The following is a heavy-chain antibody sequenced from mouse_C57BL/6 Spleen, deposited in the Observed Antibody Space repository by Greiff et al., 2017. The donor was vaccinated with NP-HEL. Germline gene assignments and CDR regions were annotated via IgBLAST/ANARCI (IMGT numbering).Heavy chain of an antibody. V-gene: IGHV1-53*01. CDR2: INPSNGGT. J-gene: IGHJ4*01. D-gene: IGHD1-1*01. CDR1: GYTFTSYW. CDR3: ERLDGSSYYAMDY. Sequence: QVQLQQPGTELVKPGASVKLSCKASGYTFTSYWMHWVKQRPGQGLEWIGNINPSNGGTNYNEKFKGKATLTVDKSSSTAYMQLSSLTSEDSAVYYCERLDGSSYYAMDYWGQGTSVTVSS.